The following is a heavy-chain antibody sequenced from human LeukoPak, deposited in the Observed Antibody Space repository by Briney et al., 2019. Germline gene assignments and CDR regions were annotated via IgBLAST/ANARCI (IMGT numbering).Heavy chain of an antibody. CDR1: GYTFTGYY. CDR2: INPNSGGT. D-gene: IGHD3-10*01. Sequence: ASVKVSCKASGYTFTGYYMHWVRQAPGQGLEWMGWINPNSGGTNYAQKFQGRVTMTRDTSISTAYMELSRLRSDDTAVYYCARDQGVRGVIPPQGWFDPWGQGTLVTVSS. V-gene: IGHV1-2*02. J-gene: IGHJ5*02. CDR3: ARDQGVRGVIPPQGWFDP.